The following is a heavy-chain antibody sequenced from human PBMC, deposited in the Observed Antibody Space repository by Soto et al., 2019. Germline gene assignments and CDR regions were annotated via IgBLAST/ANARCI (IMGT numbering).Heavy chain of an antibody. CDR3: ANAYDILNYFDY. CDR2: ISGGGGST. V-gene: IGHV3-23*01. J-gene: IGHJ4*02. D-gene: IGHD3-9*01. CDR1: GFTFSSYA. Sequence: PGGSLRLSCAASGFTFSSYAMSWVRQAPGKGLEWVSAISGGGGSTYYADSVKGRFTISRDNSKNTLYLQMNSLRAEDTAVYYCANAYDILNYFDYWGQGALVTVSS.